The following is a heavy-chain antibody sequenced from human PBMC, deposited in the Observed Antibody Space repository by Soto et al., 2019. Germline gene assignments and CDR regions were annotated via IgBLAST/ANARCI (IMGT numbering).Heavy chain of an antibody. Sequence: PSETLSLTSRFSGFSISSSSYFWGWIRQPPGKGLEWIGSIYYSGSTYYNPSLKSRVTVSVDTSKNQFSLKLSSVTAADTAVYYCARGNDILTGSYGMDVWGQGTTVTVSS. CDR2: IYYSGST. CDR1: GFSISSSSYF. V-gene: IGHV4-39*07. J-gene: IGHJ6*02. CDR3: ARGNDILTGSYGMDV. D-gene: IGHD3-9*01.